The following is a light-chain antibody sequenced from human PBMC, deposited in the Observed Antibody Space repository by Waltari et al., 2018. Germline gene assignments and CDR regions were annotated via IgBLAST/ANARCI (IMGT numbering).Light chain of an antibody. CDR3: QQNSNWPLT. CDR2: GAS. J-gene: IGKJ4*01. CDR1: QSVSSS. Sequence: EIVMTQSPATLSLSPGERATLSCRASQSVSSSLAWYQQKPGQAPRLLIYGASSRATGIPDRFSGSGSGTELTLTISSLEPEDVAVYYCQQNSNWPLTFGGGTKVEIK. V-gene: IGKV3D-15*01.